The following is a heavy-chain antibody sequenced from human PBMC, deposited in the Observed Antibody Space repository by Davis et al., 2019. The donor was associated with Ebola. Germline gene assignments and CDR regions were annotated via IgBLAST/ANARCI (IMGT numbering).Heavy chain of an antibody. CDR2: ISAYNGNT. J-gene: IGHJ6*02. V-gene: IGHV1-18*01. Sequence: ASVKVSCKASGYTFTSYGISWVRQAPGQGLEWMGWISAYNGNTNYAQKLQGRVTMTTDTSTSTAYMELRSLRSDDTAVYYCARDSCSSGCSIFDDYYYGMDVWGQGTTVTVSS. CDR1: GYTFTSYG. D-gene: IGHD6-19*01. CDR3: ARDSCSSGCSIFDDYYYGMDV.